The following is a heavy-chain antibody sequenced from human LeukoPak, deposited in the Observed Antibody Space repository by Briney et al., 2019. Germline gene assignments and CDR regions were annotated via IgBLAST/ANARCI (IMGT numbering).Heavy chain of an antibody. CDR3: ARAIRGYDPSTDNFDY. J-gene: IGHJ4*02. V-gene: IGHV4-39*07. Sequence: PSETLSLTCTVSGGSISSSSYYWGWIRQPPGKGLEWIGSIYYSGSTYYNPSLKSRVTISVDTSKNQFSLKLSSVTAADTAVYYCARAIRGYDPSTDNFDYWGQGTLVTVSS. CDR1: GGSISSSSYY. CDR2: IYYSGST. D-gene: IGHD5-12*01.